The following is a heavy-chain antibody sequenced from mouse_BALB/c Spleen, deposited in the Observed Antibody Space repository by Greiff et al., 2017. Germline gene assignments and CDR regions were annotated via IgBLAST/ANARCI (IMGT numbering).Heavy chain of an antibody. D-gene: IGHD2-1*01. Sequence: VQLQQSGAELMKPGASVKISCKATGYTFSSYWIEWVKQRPGHGLEWIGEILPGSGSTNYNEKFKGKATFTADTSSNTAYMQLSSQTAKDSAVYYSARSGNYYAMDYWGQGTSVTVSS. CDR1: GYTFSSYW. J-gene: IGHJ4*01. CDR3: ARSGNYYAMDY. CDR2: ILPGSGST. V-gene: IGHV1-9*01.